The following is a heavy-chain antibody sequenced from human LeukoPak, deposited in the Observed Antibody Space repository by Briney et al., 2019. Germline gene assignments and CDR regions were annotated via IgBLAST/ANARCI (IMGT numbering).Heavy chain of an antibody. Sequence: PGGSLRLSCAASGFTFSSYAMSWVRQAPGKGLEWVSVIYSGGSTYYADSVKGRFTISRDNSKNTLYLQMNSLRAEDTAVYYCAREESSSWHQAMGDYWGQGTLVTVSS. D-gene: IGHD6-13*01. CDR3: AREESSSWHQAMGDY. CDR1: GFTFSSYA. CDR2: IYSGGST. V-gene: IGHV3-66*01. J-gene: IGHJ4*02.